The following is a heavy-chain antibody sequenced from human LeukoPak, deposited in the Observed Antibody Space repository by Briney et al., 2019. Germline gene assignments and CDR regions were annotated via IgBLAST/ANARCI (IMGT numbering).Heavy chain of an antibody. V-gene: IGHV1-46*01. Sequence: GASVTVSCNASGYTFTSYFIHWMRQAPGEGLDWMGIINPTGGSTTYAQKFQGRVTMTRDTSTSTVYMELSSLRSEDTAVYYCARGRVTATDGFDIWGQGTTVIVSS. D-gene: IGHD2-21*02. CDR3: ARGRVTATDGFDI. CDR2: INPTGGST. J-gene: IGHJ3*02. CDR1: GYTFTSYF.